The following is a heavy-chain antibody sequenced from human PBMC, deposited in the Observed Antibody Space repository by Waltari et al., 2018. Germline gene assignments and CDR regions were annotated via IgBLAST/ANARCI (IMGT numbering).Heavy chain of an antibody. CDR3: ARRALNLYYYDSSGYYSPFDY. CDR2: IYYSGST. CDR1: GGSISSSSYY. D-gene: IGHD3-22*01. J-gene: IGHJ4*02. V-gene: IGHV4-39*07. Sequence: QLQLQESGPGLVKPSETLSLTCTVSGGSISSSSYYWGWIRPPPGKGLEWIGSIYYSGSTYYNPSLKSRVTISVDTSKNQFSLKLSSVTAADTAVYYCARRALNLYYYDSSGYYSPFDYWGQGTLVTVSS.